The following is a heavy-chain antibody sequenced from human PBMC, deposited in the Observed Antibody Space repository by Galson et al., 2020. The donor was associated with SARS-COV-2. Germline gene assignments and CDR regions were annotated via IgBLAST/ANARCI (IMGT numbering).Heavy chain of an antibody. CDR2: INTSGST. D-gene: IGHD3-10*01. Sequence: ASETLSLTCTVPGGSISSYYWSWIRQPPGKGLEWIGRINTSGSTNYNPSLKSRVTMSVDTSKNQFTLKLSSLTAADTAVYYCAKETVGSGSYPSMRPYNWFGFDPGGQGTLVAVSS. CDR3: AKETVGSGSYPSMRPYNWFGFDP. V-gene: IGHV4-4*07. CDR1: GGSISSYY. J-gene: IGHJ5*02.